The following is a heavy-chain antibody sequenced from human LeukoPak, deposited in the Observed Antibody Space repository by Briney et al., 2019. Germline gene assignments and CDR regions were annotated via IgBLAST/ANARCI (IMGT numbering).Heavy chain of an antibody. CDR1: GFTFSSYW. CDR2: IKQDGSEK. D-gene: IGHD3-10*01. Sequence: GGSLGLSCAASGFTFSSYWMTWVRQAPGKGLEWVANIKQDGSEKYYMDSVKGRFTISRDNAKNSLYLQMNSLRAEDAAVYYCARVRFGDYWGQGTLVTVSS. J-gene: IGHJ4*02. CDR3: ARVRFGDY. V-gene: IGHV3-7*01.